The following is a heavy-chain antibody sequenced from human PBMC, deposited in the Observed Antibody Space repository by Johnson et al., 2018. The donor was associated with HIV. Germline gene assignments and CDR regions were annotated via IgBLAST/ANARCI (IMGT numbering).Heavy chain of an antibody. CDR1: GFTFSSYA. CDR2: ISYDGTNK. CDR3: AKDTGGNSGNDAFDI. D-gene: IGHD4-23*01. Sequence: QVQLVESGGGVVQPGRSLRLSCAASGFTFSSYAMHWVRQAPGKGLEWVAVISYDGTNKYYVDSVKGRFTISRDNSKNTLYLQMNGLRTADTAVYYCAKDTGGNSGNDAFDIWGQGTLVTVSS. J-gene: IGHJ3*02. V-gene: IGHV3-30*04.